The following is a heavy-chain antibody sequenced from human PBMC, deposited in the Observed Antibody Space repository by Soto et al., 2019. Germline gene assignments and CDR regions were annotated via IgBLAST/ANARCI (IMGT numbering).Heavy chain of an antibody. J-gene: IGHJ4*02. Sequence: GGSLRLSCATSGFIFNNYGMHWVRQAPGKGLEWVAVVWHDGKYKYYADSVRGRFTISRDKSNNTVFLQMDSLRAEDTAVYYCARDKAAAAKGVHFDYWGQGSLVTVSS. V-gene: IGHV3-33*01. CDR2: VWHDGKYK. CDR3: ARDKAAAAKGVHFDY. CDR1: GFIFNNYG. D-gene: IGHD6-13*01.